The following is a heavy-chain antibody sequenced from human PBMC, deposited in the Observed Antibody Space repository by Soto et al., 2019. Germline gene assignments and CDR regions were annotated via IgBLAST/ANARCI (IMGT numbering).Heavy chain of an antibody. J-gene: IGHJ4*02. CDR1: GFTFSTYT. V-gene: IGHV3-23*01. Sequence: EVQLLESGGGLVQPGRSLRLSCAASGFTFSTYTMDWVRQAPGRGPEWVSGVGQDGTPYYADSVKGRFTAARDNSRTSGYLAMIALRGENTAVYYGATDMQPGGVWGFGHWGQGTLVTVSS. CDR3: ATDMQPGGVWGFGH. D-gene: IGHD7-27*01. CDR2: VGQDGTP.